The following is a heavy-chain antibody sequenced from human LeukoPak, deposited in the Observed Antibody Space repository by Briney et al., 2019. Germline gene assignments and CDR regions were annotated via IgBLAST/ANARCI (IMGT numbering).Heavy chain of an antibody. Sequence: GRSLRLSCAASGFTFSSYAMHWVRQAPGKGLEWVAVISYDGSNKYYADSVKGRFTISRDNSKNTLYLQMNSLRAEDTAVCYCARGKPGTGDYWGQGTLVTVSS. D-gene: IGHD1-7*01. V-gene: IGHV3-30-3*01. CDR3: ARGKPGTGDY. J-gene: IGHJ4*02. CDR1: GFTFSSYA. CDR2: ISYDGSNK.